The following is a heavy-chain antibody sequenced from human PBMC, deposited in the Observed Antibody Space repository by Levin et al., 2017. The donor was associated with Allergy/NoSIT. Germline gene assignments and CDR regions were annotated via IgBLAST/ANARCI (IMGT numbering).Heavy chain of an antibody. V-gene: IGHV3-33*01. D-gene: IGHD2-2*01. Sequence: GGSLRLSCEASGFTLSNYGMHWVRQAPGKGLEWVAVIWYDGINKYYADSVKGRFTISRDHSKNTLFLQVNSLRAEDTAVYYCARDCCSTTSWDSNYFDYWGRGTLVAVPA. CDR3: ARDCCSTTSWDSNYFDY. CDR2: IWYDGINK. J-gene: IGHJ4*02. CDR1: GFTLSNYG.